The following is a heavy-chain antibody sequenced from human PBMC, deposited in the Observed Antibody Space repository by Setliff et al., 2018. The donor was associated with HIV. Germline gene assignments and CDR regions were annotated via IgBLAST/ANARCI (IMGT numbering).Heavy chain of an antibody. D-gene: IGHD6-13*01. Sequence: SETLSLTCAVYGGSFNGYSWTWIRQPPGKGLEWIGGINHSGSTNYNPSLKSRVTISVDTSKSQFSLRLNSVTATDTALYYCARLRWAATAGTWDYYYYGMDVWGQGTTVTVSS. V-gene: IGHV4-34*01. CDR3: ARLRWAATAGTWDYYYYGMDV. CDR1: GGSFNGYS. J-gene: IGHJ6*02. CDR2: INHSGST.